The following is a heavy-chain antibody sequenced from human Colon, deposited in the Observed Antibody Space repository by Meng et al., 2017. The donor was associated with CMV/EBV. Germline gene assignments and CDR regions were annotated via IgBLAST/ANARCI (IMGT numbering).Heavy chain of an antibody. CDR2: INHSGST. Sequence: VHLLWSGPDLVKPSRTLSLTFAGYGGSFSGYYWSWIRQPPGKGLEWIGEINHSGSTNYNPSLKSRVTISVDTSKNQFSLKLSSVTAADTAVYYCARGLYGSGRHQIDYWGQGTLVTVSS. J-gene: IGHJ4*02. D-gene: IGHD3-10*01. CDR1: GGSFSGYY. V-gene: IGHV4-34*09. CDR3: ARGLYGSGRHQIDY.